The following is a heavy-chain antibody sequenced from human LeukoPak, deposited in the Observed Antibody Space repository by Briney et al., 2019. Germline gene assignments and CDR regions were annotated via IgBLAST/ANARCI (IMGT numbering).Heavy chain of an antibody. J-gene: IGHJ4*02. V-gene: IGHV3-7*01. Sequence: GGSLRLSCAASGFTFSSYWMSEVRPAPGKALEWVANIKQDGSEKYYVDSVKGRFTISRDNATSSLYLQMNSLRAEDTAVYYCVRKRYYDFWSGYYGGLFFDYWGQGTLVTVSS. CDR3: VRKRYYDFWSGYYGGLFFDY. CDR1: GFTFSSYW. CDR2: IKQDGSEK. D-gene: IGHD3-3*01.